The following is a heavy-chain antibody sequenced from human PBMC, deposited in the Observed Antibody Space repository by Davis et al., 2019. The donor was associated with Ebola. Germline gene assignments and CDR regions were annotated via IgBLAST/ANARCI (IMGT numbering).Heavy chain of an antibody. V-gene: IGHV3-30-3*01. J-gene: IGHJ5*01. D-gene: IGHD2-21*01. CDR1: GFAFNSYA. CDR3: TKGGVIYPFGS. Sequence: GESLKISCSASGFAFNSYAMHWVRQAPGKGLEWVALISYDGSNKYYAESVKGRFTISRDTSKNTVYLKMNSPRAEDTALYYCTKGGVIYPFGSWGQGTLVTVSS. CDR2: ISYDGSNK.